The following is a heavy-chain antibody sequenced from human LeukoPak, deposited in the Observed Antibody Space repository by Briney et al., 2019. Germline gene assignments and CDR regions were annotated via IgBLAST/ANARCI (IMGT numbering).Heavy chain of an antibody. J-gene: IGHJ4*02. V-gene: IGHV3-23*01. CDR2: ISGSGGST. D-gene: IGHD3-22*01. CDR3: AKDGGYLSHAYFDY. CDR1: GFTFSSYA. Sequence: GGSLRLPCAASGFTFSSYAMSWVRQAPGKGLEWVSAISGSGGSTYYADSVKGRFTISRDNSKNTLYLQMNSLRAEDTAVYYCAKDGGYLSHAYFDYWGQGTLVTVSS.